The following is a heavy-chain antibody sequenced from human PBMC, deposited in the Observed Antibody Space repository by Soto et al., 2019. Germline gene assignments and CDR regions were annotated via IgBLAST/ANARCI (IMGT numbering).Heavy chain of an antibody. V-gene: IGHV1-69*06. CDR3: ARSRYCSGGSCYDFDY. Sequence: GASVKVSCKASGGTFSSYAISWVRQAPGQGLEWMGGIIPIFGTANYAQKFQGRVTITADKSTSTAYMELSSLRSEDTAVYYCARSRYCSGGSCYDFDYWGQGTLVTVSS. CDR2: IIPIFGTA. CDR1: GGTFSSYA. J-gene: IGHJ4*02. D-gene: IGHD2-15*01.